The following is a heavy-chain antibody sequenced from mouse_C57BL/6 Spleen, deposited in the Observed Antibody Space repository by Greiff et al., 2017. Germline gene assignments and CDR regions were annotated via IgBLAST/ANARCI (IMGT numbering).Heavy chain of an antibody. J-gene: IGHJ4*01. CDR1: GFSLTSYG. CDR3: AKESLGRDYAMDV. CDR2: IWRGGST. V-gene: IGHV2-5*01. D-gene: IGHD6-2*01. Sequence: VQVVESGPGLVQPSQSLSITCTVSGFSLTSYGVHWVRQSPGKGLEWLGVIWRGGSTDENAAFLYSLGITTYNSKSQVFFKMHTLQADDTAIYYRAKESLGRDYAMDVWGQGTSVTVSS.